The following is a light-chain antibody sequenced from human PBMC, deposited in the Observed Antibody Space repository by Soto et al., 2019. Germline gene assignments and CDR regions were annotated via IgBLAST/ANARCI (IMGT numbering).Light chain of an antibody. V-gene: IGKV1-39*01. CDR3: QQSYSTSIT. CDR1: QSISSY. J-gene: IGKJ5*01. Sequence: DLQMTHSPSSLSASVGDRVTITCRASQSISSYLNWYQQKPGKAPKLLIYAASSLQSGVPSRFSGSGSGTDFTLTISSLQPEDFATYYCQQSYSTSITFGQGTRLEIK. CDR2: AAS.